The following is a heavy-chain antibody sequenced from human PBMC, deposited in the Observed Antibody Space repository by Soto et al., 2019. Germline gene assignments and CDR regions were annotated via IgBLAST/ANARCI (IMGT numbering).Heavy chain of an antibody. Sequence: PGGSLRLSCVVSGFSFRNSGVHWARRAPGKGLEWVAVISDDGTEKYYAESVEGRFTIFRDNSKNTVYLQMNSLRADDSAVYYCGKDSSAVSYRAPADPWGPGTQVTVSS. J-gene: IGHJ5*02. D-gene: IGHD3-10*01. CDR3: GKDSSAVSYRAPADP. CDR2: ISDDGTEK. V-gene: IGHV3-30*18. CDR1: GFSFRNSG.